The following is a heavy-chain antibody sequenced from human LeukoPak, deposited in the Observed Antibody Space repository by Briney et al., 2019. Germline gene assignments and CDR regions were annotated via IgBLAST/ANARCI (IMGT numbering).Heavy chain of an antibody. D-gene: IGHD1-1*01. Sequence: SETLSLTCAVSGGSISTYCWSWVRQPPGKGLEWVGDIYYDGSTNYNPSLKRRVTISVDTSKHQFSLKLSSVTAADTAVYYCARSRLDSYYYYYYGMDVWGQGTTVTVSS. CDR1: GGSISTYC. J-gene: IGHJ6*02. CDR2: IYYDGST. V-gene: IGHV4-59*08. CDR3: ARSRLDSYYYYYYGMDV.